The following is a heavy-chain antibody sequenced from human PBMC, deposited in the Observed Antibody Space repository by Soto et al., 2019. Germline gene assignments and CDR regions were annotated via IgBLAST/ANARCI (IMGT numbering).Heavy chain of an antibody. Sequence: SETLSLTCAVYGGSFSYYYWSWIRQSPGKGLEWIGEISPSGTTKYNPSLKSRVIISMHTSTNQFSLYLSSVTAADTAVYYCTRRRLYYDSGTYANWGQGTLVTVSS. D-gene: IGHD3-10*01. CDR1: GGSFSYYY. V-gene: IGHV4-34*01. J-gene: IGHJ4*02. CDR2: ISPSGTT. CDR3: TRRRLYYDSGTYAN.